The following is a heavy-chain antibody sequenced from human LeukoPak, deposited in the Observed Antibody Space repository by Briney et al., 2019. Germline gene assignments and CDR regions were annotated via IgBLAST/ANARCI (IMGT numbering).Heavy chain of an antibody. CDR1: GYTFTNYG. Sequence: ASVKVSCKASGYTFTNYGISWVRQAPGQGLEWMGWISAYNGNTNYAQKLQGRVTMTTDTSTSTAYMELRSLRSDDTAVYYCARGLPITIFGVLTAPAVFDIWGQGTMVTVFS. J-gene: IGHJ3*02. V-gene: IGHV1-18*01. CDR3: ARGLPITIFGVLTAPAVFDI. D-gene: IGHD3-3*01. CDR2: ISAYNGNT.